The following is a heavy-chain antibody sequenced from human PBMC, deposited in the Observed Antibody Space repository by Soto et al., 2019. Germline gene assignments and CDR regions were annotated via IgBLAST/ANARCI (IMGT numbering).Heavy chain of an antibody. CDR1: GFSFTGYY. CDR2: INAHSGGT. V-gene: IGHV1-2*02. Sequence: QVQLVQSGAAVKKPGASVKVSCKASGFSFTGYYIHWLRQAPGQGLEWMGWINAHSGGTEYAQKFQGRVTLTRDTSIATAYLTLTSLTSDDTALYYCARGGAWRAFDIWGHGAMVTVSS. CDR3: ARGGAWRAFDI. J-gene: IGHJ3*02. D-gene: IGHD5-12*01.